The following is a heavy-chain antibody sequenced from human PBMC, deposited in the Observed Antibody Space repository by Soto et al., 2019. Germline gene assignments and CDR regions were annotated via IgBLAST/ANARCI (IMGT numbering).Heavy chain of an antibody. V-gene: IGHV1-69*01. CDR1: GGSFNRHT. J-gene: IGHJ4*02. CDR3: ARGWGYDSTDYYYAY. CDR2: IIPIFGTA. D-gene: IGHD3-22*01. Sequence: QVQLVQSGAEVRKPGSSVRVSCNASGGSFNRHTISWVRQAPGQGLEWMGGIIPIFGTANHAQKFQGRVTIIEDESTRTVYMELSSLRSDDTAIYYCARGWGYDSTDYYYAYWGQGTLVIVSS.